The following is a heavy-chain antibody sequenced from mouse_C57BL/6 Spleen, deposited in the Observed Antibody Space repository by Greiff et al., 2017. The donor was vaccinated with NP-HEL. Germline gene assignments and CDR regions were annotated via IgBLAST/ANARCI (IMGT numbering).Heavy chain of an antibody. CDR3: ARPLYYDGSSPYYFDY. V-gene: IGHV5-6*01. D-gene: IGHD1-1*01. CDR1: GFTFSSYG. Sequence: EVQGVESGGDLVKPGGSLKLSCAASGFTFSSYGMSWVRQTPDKRLEWVATISSGGSYTYYPDSVKGRFTISRDNAKNTLYLQMSSLKSEDTAMYYCARPLYYDGSSPYYFDYWGQGTTLTVSS. J-gene: IGHJ2*01. CDR2: ISSGGSYT.